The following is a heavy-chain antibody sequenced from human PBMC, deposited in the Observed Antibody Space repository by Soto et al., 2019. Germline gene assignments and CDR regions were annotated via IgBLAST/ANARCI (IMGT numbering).Heavy chain of an antibody. V-gene: IGHV3-21*01. CDR2: ISSSSSSTYI. Sequence: PGGSLRLSCAASGFTFSSYSMSWVRQGPGKGLEWVSSISSSSSSTYIYYADSVKGRFTISRDNAKNSLYLQMNSLRAEDTAVYYCARQGSSTKYYTMDVWGQGTTVTVSS. CDR3: ARQGSSTKYYTMDV. J-gene: IGHJ6*02. CDR1: GFTFSSYS. D-gene: IGHD2-2*01.